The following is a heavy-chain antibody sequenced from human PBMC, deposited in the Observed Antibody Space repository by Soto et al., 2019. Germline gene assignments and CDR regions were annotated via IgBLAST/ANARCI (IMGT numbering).Heavy chain of an antibody. D-gene: IGHD3-22*01. CDR2: IYYSGST. CDR3: ARYSGYYPTVAAYFDY. Sequence: SETLSLTCTVSGGSISSGGYYWSWIRQHPGKGLEWIGYIYYSGSTYYNPSLKSRVTISVDTSKNQFSLKLSSVTAADTAVYYCARYSGYYPTVAAYFDYWGQGTLVTVSS. V-gene: IGHV4-31*03. J-gene: IGHJ4*02. CDR1: GGSISSGGYY.